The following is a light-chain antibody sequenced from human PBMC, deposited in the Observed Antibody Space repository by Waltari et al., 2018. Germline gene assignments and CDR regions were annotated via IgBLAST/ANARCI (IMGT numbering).Light chain of an antibody. V-gene: IGKV3-15*01. CDR1: QSVRSN. J-gene: IGKJ1*01. Sequence: EIVMTQSXXTLSXSPGXRXXXTCRARQSVRSNLAWYPPIPGQAPRLLIYGASTRATGIPARFTSSGSGTEFTLTINSMQSEDIAVYYCQQYNNWPGTFGQGTKVEIK. CDR2: GAS. CDR3: QQYNNWPGT.